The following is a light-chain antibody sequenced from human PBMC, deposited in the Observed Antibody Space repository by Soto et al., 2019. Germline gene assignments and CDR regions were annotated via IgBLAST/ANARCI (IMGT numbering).Light chain of an antibody. J-gene: IGKJ2*01. CDR3: HQYHNWPYT. CDR1: QSVSSN. CDR2: GAS. V-gene: IGKV3-15*01. Sequence: EIVMTQSPATLSVSPGERATLSCRASQSVSSNLAWYQQKPGQAPRLLIYGASTRATGIPDRFSGSGSGTEFTLTISSLQSEDFAVYYCHQYHNWPYTFGQGTNLDIK.